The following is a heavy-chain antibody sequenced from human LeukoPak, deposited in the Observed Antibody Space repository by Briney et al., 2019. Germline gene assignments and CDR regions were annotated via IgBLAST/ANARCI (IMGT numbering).Heavy chain of an antibody. CDR3: ASRRVTFSTRGAVFDP. Sequence: SETLPLTCAVYGGSFSGYYWSWIRQPPGKGLEWIGEINHSGSTNYNPSLKSRVTISVDTSKNQFSLKLSSVTAADTAVYYCASRRVTFSTRGAVFDPWGQGTLVTVSS. V-gene: IGHV4-34*01. J-gene: IGHJ5*02. CDR1: GGSFSGYY. D-gene: IGHD1-1*01. CDR2: INHSGST.